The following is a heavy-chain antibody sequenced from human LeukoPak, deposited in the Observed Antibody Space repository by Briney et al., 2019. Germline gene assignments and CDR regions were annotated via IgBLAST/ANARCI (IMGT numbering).Heavy chain of an antibody. D-gene: IGHD5-18*01. CDR1: GYNFNRYT. V-gene: IGHV1-18*01. CDR2: VSTSNGDT. CDR3: ARVSDTSMVTPGFDS. Sequence: DSVKVSCKTSGYNFNRYTITWVRQAPGQGLEWMGWVSTSNGDTNYAEKFQGRVTMTTETVTKTAYMELRRLRSGDTAMYFCARVSDTSMVTPGFDSWGQGTLVTVSS. J-gene: IGHJ4*02.